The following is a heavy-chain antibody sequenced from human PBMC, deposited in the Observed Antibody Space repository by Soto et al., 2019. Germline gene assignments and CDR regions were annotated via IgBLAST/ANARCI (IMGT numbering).Heavy chain of an antibody. CDR3: ARWVGGSMYDNSGKYDS. J-gene: IGHJ5*01. D-gene: IGHD3-22*01. Sequence: QVQLVESGGGVVQPGRSLRLTCAASGFTFSSNGMHCVRQAPGKGLEWVAGVAYDGSKTYYGDSLRGRFTISRDNSENKLYLQMNSLRAEDTAVYYCARWVGGSMYDNSGKYDSWGQGTLVTVSS. V-gene: IGHV3-30*03. CDR2: VAYDGSKT. CDR1: GFTFSSNG.